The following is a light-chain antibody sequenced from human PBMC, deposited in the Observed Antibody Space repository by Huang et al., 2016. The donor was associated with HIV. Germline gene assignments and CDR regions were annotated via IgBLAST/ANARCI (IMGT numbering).Light chain of an antibody. CDR1: QSVSSN. J-gene: IGKJ4*01. CDR2: GAS. CDR3: QQYKDWPLT. Sequence: EIVMTQSPASLSVSPGERATLSCRASQSVSSNLAWYQQKIGQAPRRLIYGASTRATGIPARCSGSGSGTEFSLTIRSLQSEDFAVYYCQQYKDWPLTFGGGTKVEIK. V-gene: IGKV3-15*01.